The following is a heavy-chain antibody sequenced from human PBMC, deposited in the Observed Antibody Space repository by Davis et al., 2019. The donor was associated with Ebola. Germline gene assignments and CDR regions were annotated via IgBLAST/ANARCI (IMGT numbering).Heavy chain of an antibody. CDR2: IRSKANSYAT. J-gene: IGHJ6*02. Sequence: GGSLRLSCAASGFTFSGSAMHWVRQASGKGLEWVGRIRSKANSYATAYAASVKGRFTISRDDSKNTLYLQMNSLKTEDTAVYYCTTDRGVRGVTYGMDVWGQGTTVTVSS. CDR3: TTDRGVRGVTYGMDV. V-gene: IGHV3-73*01. CDR1: GFTFSGSA. D-gene: IGHD3-10*01.